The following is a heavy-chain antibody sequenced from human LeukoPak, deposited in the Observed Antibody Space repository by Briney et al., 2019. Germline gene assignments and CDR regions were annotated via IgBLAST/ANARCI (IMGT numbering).Heavy chain of an antibody. CDR2: ISSSSSYI. CDR3: ARFYYGDYILYYFDY. CDR1: GFTFSSYS. D-gene: IGHD4-17*01. V-gene: IGHV3-21*01. J-gene: IGHJ4*02. Sequence: PGGSLRLSCAASGFTFSSYSMNWVRQAPGKGLEWVSSISSSSSYIYYADSVKGRFTISRDNAKNSLYLQMNSLRAEDTAVYYCARFYYGDYILYYFDYWGQGTLVTVSS.